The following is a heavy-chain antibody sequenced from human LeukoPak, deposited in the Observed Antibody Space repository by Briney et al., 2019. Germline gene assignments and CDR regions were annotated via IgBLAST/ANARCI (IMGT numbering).Heavy chain of an antibody. CDR1: GFTLSSSW. V-gene: IGHV3-74*01. J-gene: IGHJ4*02. Sequence: GGSLRLSCAASGFTLSSSWMHWVRQAPGKGLVWVSRINRDGSSTSYADPVKGRFTISRDNAKNTLYLQMNSLRAEDTAVYYYAREGDYGDYFDYWGQGTLVTVSS. CDR2: INRDGSST. D-gene: IGHD4-17*01. CDR3: AREGDYGDYFDY.